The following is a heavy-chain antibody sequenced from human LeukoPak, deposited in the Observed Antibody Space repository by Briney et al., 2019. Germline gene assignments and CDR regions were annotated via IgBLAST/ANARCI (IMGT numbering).Heavy chain of an antibody. V-gene: IGHV3-23*01. J-gene: IGHJ4*02. CDR1: GFTFRSYA. Sequence: PGGSLRLSCAASGFTFRSYAMSWVRQAPGKGLEWVSAISGSGGSTYYADSVKGRFTISRDNSKNTLYLQMNSLRAEDTAVYYCAKDARHCSGGSCYVDYWGQGTLVTVSS. CDR2: ISGSGGST. CDR3: AKDARHCSGGSCYVDY. D-gene: IGHD2-15*01.